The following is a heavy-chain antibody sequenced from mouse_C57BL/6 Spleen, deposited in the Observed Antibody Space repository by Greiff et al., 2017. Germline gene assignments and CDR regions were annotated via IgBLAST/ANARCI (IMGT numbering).Heavy chain of an antibody. J-gene: IGHJ2*01. V-gene: IGHV1-54*01. Sequence: VQLQQSGAELVRPGTSVTVSCLASGYAFTNYLLEWVKQRPGQGLEWIGVINPGSGGTNYNEKFKGKATLTADKSSSTTYMQHSSLTSEDSSVYFCARYYYALYYFDDWGKGTTRAVSS. CDR3: ARYYYALYYFDD. CDR1: GYAFTNYL. D-gene: IGHD1-1*01. CDR2: INPGSGGT.